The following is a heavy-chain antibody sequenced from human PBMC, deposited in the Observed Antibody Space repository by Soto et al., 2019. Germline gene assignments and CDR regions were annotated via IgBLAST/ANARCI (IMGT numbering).Heavy chain of an antibody. V-gene: IGHV4-4*02. Sequence: PSETLSLTCAVSGGSISSSNWWSWVRQPPGKGLEWIGEISHSGSTNYNPSLKSRVTISVDKSKNQFSLKLTSVTAADTAVYYRARLIHSSGADYWGQGTLVTVSS. CDR2: ISHSGST. CDR1: GGSISSSNW. D-gene: IGHD6-19*01. J-gene: IGHJ4*02. CDR3: ARLIHSSGADY.